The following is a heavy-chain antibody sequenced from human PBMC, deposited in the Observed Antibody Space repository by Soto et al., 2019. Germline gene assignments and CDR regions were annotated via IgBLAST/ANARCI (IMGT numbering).Heavy chain of an antibody. CDR2: IYWNGDE. J-gene: IGHJ4*02. Sequence: QITLRESGPTLVKPTQTLTLTCTFSGFSLSTSGVGVGWIRQPPGKALEWLALIYWNGDERYSPSLKSRLTIPKDTSKNQVVLTMTNMDPADTATYYCAHNVFSPQKIDYWGPGTLVTVSS. V-gene: IGHV2-5*01. CDR1: GFSLSTSGVG. CDR3: AHNVFSPQKIDY. D-gene: IGHD2-8*01.